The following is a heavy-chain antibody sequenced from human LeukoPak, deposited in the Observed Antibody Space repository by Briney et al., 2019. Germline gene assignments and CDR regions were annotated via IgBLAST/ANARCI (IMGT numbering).Heavy chain of an antibody. CDR1: GFTFSSYG. D-gene: IGHD1-26*01. V-gene: IGHV3-33*01. CDR2: IWYDGSNK. Sequence: SLRLSCAASGFTFSSYGMHWVRQAPGKGLEWVAVIWYDGSNKYYADSVKGRFTISRDNSKNTLYLQMNSLRAEDTAVHYCARELDRGYSGSPSGAYWGQGTLVTVSS. J-gene: IGHJ4*02. CDR3: ARELDRGYSGSPSGAY.